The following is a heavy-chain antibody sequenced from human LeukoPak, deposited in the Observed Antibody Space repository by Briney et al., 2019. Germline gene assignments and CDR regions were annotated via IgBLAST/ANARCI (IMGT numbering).Heavy chain of an antibody. V-gene: IGHV4-59*01. CDR2: IYYSGST. CDR3: ASAVSGLYAY. J-gene: IGHJ4*02. Sequence: SETLSLTCTVSGGSISSYYWSWLRQPPGKGLEWIGYIYYSGSTNYNPSLKSRVTISVDTSKNQFSLKLSSVTAADTAVYYCASAVSGLYAYWGQGPLVTVSS. D-gene: IGHD6-19*01. CDR1: GGSISSYY.